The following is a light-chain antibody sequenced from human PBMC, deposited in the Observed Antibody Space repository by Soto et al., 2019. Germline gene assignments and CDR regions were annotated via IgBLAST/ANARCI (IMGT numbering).Light chain of an antibody. CDR3: CSSTTINTVV. Sequence: SALAQPASVSGSPGQSITISCTGTSSDVGGTNFLSWYQRHPDKAPKLLIYAITNRPSGVSNRFSGSKSGSTASLTISGLQTDDEADYFCCSSTTINTVVFGTGTKVTVL. V-gene: IGLV2-14*03. J-gene: IGLJ1*01. CDR1: SSDVGGTNF. CDR2: AIT.